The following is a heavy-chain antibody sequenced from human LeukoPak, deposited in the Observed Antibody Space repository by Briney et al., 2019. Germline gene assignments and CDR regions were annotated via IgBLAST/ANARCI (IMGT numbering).Heavy chain of an antibody. D-gene: IGHD2-15*01. Sequence: GGSLRLSCAASGFTVNNNYMNWVRQAPGKGLEWVSAISGSGGSTYYADSVKGRFTISRDNSKNTLYLQMNSLRAEDTAVYYCAKDLVAAKYYFDYWGQGTLVTVSS. CDR2: ISGSGGST. V-gene: IGHV3-23*01. CDR3: AKDLVAAKYYFDY. J-gene: IGHJ4*02. CDR1: GFTVNNNY.